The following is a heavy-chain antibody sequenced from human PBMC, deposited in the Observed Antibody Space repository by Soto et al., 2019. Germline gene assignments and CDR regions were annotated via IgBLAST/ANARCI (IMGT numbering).Heavy chain of an antibody. CDR3: ARATGTLRSRNGDY. Sequence: SETLSLTCSVSGGSISTVGHYWTWIRQPPGKGLEWIGSIYHTGSTYYSKSLRSRLTMSVDTSKSQFSLRLSSGTAADTAVYYCARATGTLRSRNGDYWGQGSLVT. V-gene: IGHV4-31*03. J-gene: IGHJ4*02. CDR2: IYHTGST. D-gene: IGHD1-1*01. CDR1: GGSISTVGHY.